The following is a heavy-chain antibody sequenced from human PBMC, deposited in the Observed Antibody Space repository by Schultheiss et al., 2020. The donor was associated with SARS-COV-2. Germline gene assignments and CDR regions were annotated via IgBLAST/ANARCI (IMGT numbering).Heavy chain of an antibody. J-gene: IGHJ6*03. CDR2: IRSKAYGGTT. V-gene: IGHV3-15*01. Sequence: GGSLRLSCAASGFTFSSYEMNWVRQAPGKGLEWVGFIRSKAYGGTTDYAAPVKGRFTISRDDSKNTLYLQMNSLKTEDTAVYYCTTDQDEDYYYYYMDVWGKGTTVTVSS. CDR1: GFTFSSYE. CDR3: TTDQDEDYYYYYMDV.